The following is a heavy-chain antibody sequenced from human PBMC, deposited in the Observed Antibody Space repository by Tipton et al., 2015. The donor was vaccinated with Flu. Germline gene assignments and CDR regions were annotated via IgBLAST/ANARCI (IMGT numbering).Heavy chain of an antibody. CDR3: ATGDLVVVTGISPSGAFDI. CDR1: GGTFSSYA. D-gene: IGHD2-21*02. V-gene: IGHV1-69*18. Sequence: QLVQSGAEVKKPGSSVKVSCKASGGTFSSYAISWVRQAPGQGLEWMGRIIPIFGTANYAQKFQGRVTITADESTSTAYMELSSLRSEDTAVYYCATGDLVVVTGISPSGAFDIWGQGTMVTVSS. CDR2: IIPIFGTA. J-gene: IGHJ3*02.